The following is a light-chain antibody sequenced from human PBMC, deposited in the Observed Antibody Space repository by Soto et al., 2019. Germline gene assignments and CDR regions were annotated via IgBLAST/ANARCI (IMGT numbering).Light chain of an antibody. V-gene: IGKV3-20*01. CDR2: GAS. J-gene: IGKJ2*01. CDR1: QSLRSTY. Sequence: EIVLTQSPDTLSLSPGERATLSCRASQSLRSTYLAWYQQKPGKAPRLLIYGASSRATGIPDRFSGSGSGTDFTLTISRLEPEDFAVYYCQHYVNSPYTFGQGTKLEI. CDR3: QHYVNSPYT.